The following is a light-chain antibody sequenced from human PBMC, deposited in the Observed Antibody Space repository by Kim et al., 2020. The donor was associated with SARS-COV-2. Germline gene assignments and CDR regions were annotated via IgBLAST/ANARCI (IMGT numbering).Light chain of an antibody. Sequence: GQSVTISCTGTSSDVGSYNLVSWYQQHPGKAPKLMIYEVSKRPSGVSNRFSGSKSGNTASLTISGLQAEDEADYYCCSYAGSSTYVFGTGTKVTVL. J-gene: IGLJ1*01. V-gene: IGLV2-23*02. CDR1: SSDVGSYNL. CDR2: EVS. CDR3: CSYAGSSTYV.